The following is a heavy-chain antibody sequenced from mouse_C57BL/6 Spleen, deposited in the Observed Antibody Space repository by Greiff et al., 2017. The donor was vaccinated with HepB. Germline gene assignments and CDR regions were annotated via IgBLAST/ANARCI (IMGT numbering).Heavy chain of an antibody. CDR1: GYTFTSYD. CDR3: ARNYYGSRWDFDY. Sequence: QVQLKQSGPELVKPGASVKLSCKASGYTFTSYDINWVKQRPGQGLEWIGWIYPRDGSTKYNEKFKGKATLTVDTSSSTAYMELHSLTSEDSAVYFCARNYYGSRWDFDYWGQGTTLTVSS. V-gene: IGHV1-85*01. CDR2: IYPRDGST. D-gene: IGHD1-1*01. J-gene: IGHJ2*01.